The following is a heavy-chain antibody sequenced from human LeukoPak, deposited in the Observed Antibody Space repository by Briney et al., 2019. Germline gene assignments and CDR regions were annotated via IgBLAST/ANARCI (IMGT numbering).Heavy chain of an antibody. CDR1: GFTLSTYT. D-gene: IGHD3-10*01. Sequence: GGSLRLSCAASGFTLSTYTMNWVRQAPGKGLEWVSSISSSGSYIYYADSVKGRFTISRDDAKNSLSLQMNSLRAEDTAVYYCARSGIKMVRGVIKSPYHMDVWGKGTTVTVSS. CDR3: ARSGIKMVRGVIKSPYHMDV. J-gene: IGHJ6*03. CDR2: ISSSGSYI. V-gene: IGHV3-21*01.